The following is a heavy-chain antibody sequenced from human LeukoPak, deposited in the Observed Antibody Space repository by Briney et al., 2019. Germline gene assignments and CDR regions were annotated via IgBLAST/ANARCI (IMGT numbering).Heavy chain of an antibody. CDR1: GVSIGNSHYY. J-gene: IGHJ5*02. D-gene: IGHD3-16*01. CDR3: VKDGGHTALDP. Sequence: SETLSLTCSVSGVSIGNSHYYWGWIRRPAGKGLEWIGRVYFSGSTNYNPSLKGRVTISVDTSKNQFSLKLMSVTAADTAVYYCVKDGGHTALDPWGQGTQVTVSS. CDR2: VYFSGST. V-gene: IGHV4-61*02.